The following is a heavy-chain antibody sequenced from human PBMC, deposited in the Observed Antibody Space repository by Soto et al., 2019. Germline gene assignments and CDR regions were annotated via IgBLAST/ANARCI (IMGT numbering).Heavy chain of an antibody. CDR1: GYSFTSYW. CDR3: ARIHSSSSPFVDYYGMDV. CDR2: IDRSDSYT. D-gene: IGHD6-6*01. V-gene: IGHV5-10-1*01. Sequence: GESLKIACKGSGYSFTSYWISWVRQMPGKVQERMGRIDRSDSYTNYSPSFQRHVTSSADKSISTAYLQWSSLKASETAMYYCARIHSSSSPFVDYYGMDVWGQGTTFTVSS. J-gene: IGHJ6*02.